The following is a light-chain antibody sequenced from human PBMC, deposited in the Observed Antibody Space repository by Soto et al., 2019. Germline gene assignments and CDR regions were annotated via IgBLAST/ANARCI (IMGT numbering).Light chain of an antibody. CDR3: AAWDDSLNGVV. J-gene: IGLJ2*01. CDR2: SNN. Sequence: QSALTQPPSASGTPGQRVTISCSGSSSNIGRNTVNWYQQVPGTAPKLLIYSNNQRPSGVPDRFSGSKSGTSASLAISGLQSEDEADYYCAAWDDSLNGVVFGGGTKLTVL. CDR1: SSNIGRNT. V-gene: IGLV1-44*01.